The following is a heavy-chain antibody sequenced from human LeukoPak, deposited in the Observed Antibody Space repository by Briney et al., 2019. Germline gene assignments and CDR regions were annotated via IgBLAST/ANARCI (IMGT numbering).Heavy chain of an antibody. J-gene: IGHJ4*02. CDR3: TRENRPFCPFAF. CDR1: GGSIDITNY. V-gene: IGHV4-4*02. CDR2: ISHDGTT. Sequence: PSETLSLTCGVSGGSIDITNYWSWVRQAPGKGLEWIGEISHDGTTNYRPSLRSRVAMSFDMANNQFSLSLTSVTAADTAVYYCTRENRPFCPFAFWGEGVLVTVSS. D-gene: IGHD2/OR15-2a*01.